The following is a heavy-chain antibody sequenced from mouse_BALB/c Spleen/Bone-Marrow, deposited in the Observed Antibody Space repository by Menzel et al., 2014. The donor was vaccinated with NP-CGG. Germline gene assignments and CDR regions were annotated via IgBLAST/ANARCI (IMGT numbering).Heavy chain of an antibody. V-gene: IGHV1-7*01. CDR2: INPSTGYT. J-gene: IGHJ4*01. Sequence: QVQLQQSGAELAKPGASVKMSCKASGYTFTSYWMHWVKQRPGRGLEWIGYINPSTGYTEYNQKFKDKATLTADKSSSTAYMQLSSLTSEDSAVYYCARQITTVDYAMGYWGQGTSVTVSS. D-gene: IGHD1-1*01. CDR1: GYTFTSYW. CDR3: ARQITTVDYAMGY.